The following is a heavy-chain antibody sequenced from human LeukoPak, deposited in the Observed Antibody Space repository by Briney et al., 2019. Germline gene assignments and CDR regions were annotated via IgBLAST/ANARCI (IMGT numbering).Heavy chain of an antibody. CDR2: IYYSGST. D-gene: IGHD6-6*01. CDR3: ARGSYSSSLYYYYYYYMDV. CDR1: GGSISSSSYY. Sequence: SETLSLTCTVSGGSISSSSYYWGWIRQPPGKGLEWIGSIYYSGSTYYNPSLKSRVTISVDTSKNQFSLKLSSVTAADTAVYYCARGSYSSSLYYYYYYYMDVWGKGTTVTVSS. J-gene: IGHJ6*03. V-gene: IGHV4-39*01.